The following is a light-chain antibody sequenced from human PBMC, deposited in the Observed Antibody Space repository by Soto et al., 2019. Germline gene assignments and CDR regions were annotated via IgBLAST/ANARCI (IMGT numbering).Light chain of an antibody. CDR1: QSVSSSY. J-gene: IGKJ5*01. Sequence: TQSPSSLSASTGDRVTITCRASQSVSSSYLAWYQQKPGQAPRLLIYGASSRATGIPDRFSGSGSGTDFTLTISRLEPEDFAVYYCQQYGSSPQSTFGQGTRLEIK. CDR3: QQYGSSPQST. V-gene: IGKV3-20*01. CDR2: GAS.